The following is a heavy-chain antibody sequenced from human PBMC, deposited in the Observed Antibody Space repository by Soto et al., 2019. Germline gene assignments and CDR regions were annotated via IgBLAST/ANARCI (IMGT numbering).Heavy chain of an antibody. V-gene: IGHV1-69*12. CDR3: AREGDGYNGAKGYAFDY. CDR2: IIPIFGTA. CDR1: GGTFSSYA. Sequence: QVQLVQSGAEVKKPGSSVKVSCKASGGTFSSYAISWVRQAPGQGLEWMGGIIPIFGTANYAQKFQGRVTITADESTSTAYMELSSLRSEDTAVYYCAREGDGYNGAKGYAFDYWGQGTLVTVSS. J-gene: IGHJ4*02. D-gene: IGHD5-12*01.